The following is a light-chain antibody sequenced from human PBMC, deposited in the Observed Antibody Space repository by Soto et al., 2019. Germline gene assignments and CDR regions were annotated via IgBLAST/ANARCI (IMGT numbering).Light chain of an antibody. Sequence: DIQMTQSPSSLSASVGDRVTITCRASQSISSYLNWYQQKPGKAPKLLIYAASSLQSVVPSRFSGSRSGTDFTLTISSLQPEDFATYYCQQSYSTPWTFGQGTKVEIK. CDR2: AAS. CDR1: QSISSY. V-gene: IGKV1-39*01. CDR3: QQSYSTPWT. J-gene: IGKJ1*01.